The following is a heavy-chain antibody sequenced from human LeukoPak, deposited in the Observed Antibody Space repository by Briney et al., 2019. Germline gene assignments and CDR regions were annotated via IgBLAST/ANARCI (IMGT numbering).Heavy chain of an antibody. J-gene: IGHJ4*02. D-gene: IGHD1-26*01. CDR3: TRESGPYCPFGY. CDR1: GGSLTSTNW. CDR2: ISLTGRT. V-gene: IGHV4-4*02. Sequence: SGTLSLTCGVSGGSLTSTNWWSWVRQPPGQGLEWIGEISLTGRTNYNPSLIGRVIMSLDESRNQLSLTLNSVTAADTAMYYCTRESGPYCPFGYWGQGTLVVVPS.